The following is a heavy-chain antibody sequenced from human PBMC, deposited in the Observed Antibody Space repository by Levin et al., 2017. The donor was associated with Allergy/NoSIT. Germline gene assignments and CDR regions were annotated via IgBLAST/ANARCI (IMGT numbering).Heavy chain of an antibody. V-gene: IGHV3-23*01. Sequence: PGGSLRLSCAASGFTFSSYAMSWVRQAPGKGLEWVSAISGSGGSTYYADSVKGRFTISRDNSKNTLYLQMNSLRAEDTAVYYCAKDPAQATVTTHYFDYWGQGTLVTVSS. D-gene: IGHD4-17*01. J-gene: IGHJ4*02. CDR2: ISGSGGST. CDR3: AKDPAQATVTTHYFDY. CDR1: GFTFSSYA.